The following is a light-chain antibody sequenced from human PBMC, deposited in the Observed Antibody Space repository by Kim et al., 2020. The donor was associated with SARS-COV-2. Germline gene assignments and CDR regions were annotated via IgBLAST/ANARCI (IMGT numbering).Light chain of an antibody. CDR1: QSIGTW. CDR3: QQYNNRWT. J-gene: IGKJ1*01. V-gene: IGKV1-5*03. Sequence: SALVGDRFTVTCRASQSIGTWLAWYQQKPGKAPKLLIYKASTLAIGVPSRFSGSGSGTEFTLTISSLQPDDFATYYCQQYNNRWTFGQGTKVDIK. CDR2: KAS.